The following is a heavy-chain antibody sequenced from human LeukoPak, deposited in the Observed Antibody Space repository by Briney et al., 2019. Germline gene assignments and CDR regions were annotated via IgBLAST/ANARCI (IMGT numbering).Heavy chain of an antibody. CDR1: GGTFSSYA. CDR3: ARPWYCSSTSCYTANYYYYGMDV. CDR2: IIPIFGTA. D-gene: IGHD2-2*02. Sequence: SVKVSCKASGGTFSSYAISWVRQAPGQGLEWMGGIIPIFGTANYAQKFQGRVTITADESTSTAYMELSSLRSEDTAVYYCARPWYCSSTSCYTANYYYYGMDVWGQGTTVTVSS. V-gene: IGHV1-69*13. J-gene: IGHJ6*02.